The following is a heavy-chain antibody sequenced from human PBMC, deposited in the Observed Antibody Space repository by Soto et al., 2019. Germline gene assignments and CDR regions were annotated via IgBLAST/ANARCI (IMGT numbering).Heavy chain of an antibody. J-gene: IGHJ5*01. CDR3: ARALGGGRWDS. V-gene: IGHV3-48*02. CDR2: ITSNTRTI. Sequence: EVQLVESGGGVVQPGGSLRLSCAASGFTVSNYDMVWVRQAPGKGLEWVSLITSNTRTINYVDAVKGRFTISRDNAKSSLKLQMNSLRDEDTAVYYCARALGGGRWDSWGPGTLVTVSS. CDR1: GFTVSNYD. D-gene: IGHD3-16*01.